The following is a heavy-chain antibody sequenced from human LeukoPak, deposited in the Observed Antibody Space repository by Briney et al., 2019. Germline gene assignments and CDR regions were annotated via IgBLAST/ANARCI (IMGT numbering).Heavy chain of an antibody. CDR3: ARDLGYCSSTSCYPEQ. D-gene: IGHD2-2*03. CDR1: GDSITSDKW. CDR2: IHHSKSS. V-gene: IGHV4-4*02. Sequence: SETLSLTCAVSGDSITSDKWWTWVRQPPGKGLEWIGEIHHSKSSNYYPSLKSRVTISVDKSKNQFSLELNSVTAADTAVYYCARDLGYCSSTSCYPEQWGQGTLVTVSS. J-gene: IGHJ4*02.